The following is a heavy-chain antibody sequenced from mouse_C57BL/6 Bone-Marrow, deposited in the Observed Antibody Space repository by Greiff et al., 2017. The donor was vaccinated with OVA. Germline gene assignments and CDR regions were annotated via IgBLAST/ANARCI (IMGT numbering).Heavy chain of an antibody. J-gene: IGHJ3*01. CDR1: GYTFTSYW. V-gene: IGHV1-55*01. CDR3: ARGYDYDWFAY. Sequence: QVQLKQSGAELVKPGASVKMSCKASGYTFTSYWITWVKQRPGQGLEWIGDIYPGSGSTNYNEKFKSKATLTVDTSSSTAYMQLSSLTSEDSAVYYCARGYDYDWFAYWGQGTLVTVSA. D-gene: IGHD2-4*01. CDR2: IYPGSGST.